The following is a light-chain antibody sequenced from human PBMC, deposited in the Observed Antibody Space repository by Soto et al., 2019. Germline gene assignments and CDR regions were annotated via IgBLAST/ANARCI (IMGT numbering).Light chain of an antibody. CDR3: QHYYDYPWT. CDR2: KAS. V-gene: IGKV1-5*03. J-gene: IGKJ1*01. CDR1: QSISSW. Sequence: DIPMTQSPSTLSASVGDKITITCRASQSISSWLAWYQQKPGKAPKLLIYKASSLESGVPSRFSGSGSGTEFTLTISSLQPDDFATYYCQHYYDYPWTFGQGTKVEVK.